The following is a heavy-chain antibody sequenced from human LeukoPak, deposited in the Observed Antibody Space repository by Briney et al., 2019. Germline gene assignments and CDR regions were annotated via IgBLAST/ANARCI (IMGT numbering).Heavy chain of an antibody. Sequence: KTSETLSFTCTVSGASISSGGYYWGGIRQHPGKGLEWIGYISYSGSPYYNPSLKSRVTISVDTSRNQFSLKLSSVTAADTAVYYCARGPHCSSTSFYSAYFHHWGQRTLVTVSS. CDR3: ARGPHCSSTSFYSAYFHH. J-gene: IGHJ1*01. CDR2: ISYSGSP. CDR1: GASISSGGYY. D-gene: IGHD2-2*01. V-gene: IGHV4-31*03.